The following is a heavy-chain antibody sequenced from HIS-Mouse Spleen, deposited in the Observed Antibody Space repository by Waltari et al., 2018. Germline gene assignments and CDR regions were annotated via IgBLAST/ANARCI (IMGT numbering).Heavy chain of an antibody. Sequence: QLQLQESGPGLVKPSETLSLTCTVSGGSIRSSSYYWGWIRPPPGKGLGWIGSIYYSGSTYYTPSLKSRVSISVDTSKNQFSLKLSSVTAADTAVYYCAREIPYSSSWYDWYFDLWGRGTLVTVSS. CDR1: GGSIRSSSYY. CDR2: IYYSGST. D-gene: IGHD6-13*01. V-gene: IGHV4-39*07. CDR3: AREIPYSSSWYDWYFDL. J-gene: IGHJ2*01.